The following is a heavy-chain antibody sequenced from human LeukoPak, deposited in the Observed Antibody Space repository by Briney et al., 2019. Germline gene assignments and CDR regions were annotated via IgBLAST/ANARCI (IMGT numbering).Heavy chain of an antibody. V-gene: IGHV3-48*01. CDR3: ARDYVYAFDY. D-gene: IGHD2/OR15-2a*01. Sequence: GGSLRLSCAASGFSFSSYSINWVRQAPGKGREWVSYISGDGNAKHYTDSVKGRFTISRDNAKNALYLQMNSLRAEDTAVYFCARDYVYAFDYWGQGNLVTVSS. CDR1: GFSFSSYS. J-gene: IGHJ4*02. CDR2: ISGDGNAK.